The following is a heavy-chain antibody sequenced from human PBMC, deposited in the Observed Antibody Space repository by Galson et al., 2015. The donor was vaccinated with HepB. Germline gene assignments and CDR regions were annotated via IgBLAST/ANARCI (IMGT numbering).Heavy chain of an antibody. V-gene: IGHV3-48*01. Sequence: SLRLSCAVSGFSFRSYSMNRVRQAPGKGLEWVSYISSSRSSIYYTDSVKGRFTISRDNAKNSLYLQMNSLRADDTAVYYCARELGGDYALDYWGQGTLVTVSS. D-gene: IGHD2-21*02. CDR3: ARELGGDYALDY. CDR1: GFSFRSYS. CDR2: ISSSRSSI. J-gene: IGHJ4*02.